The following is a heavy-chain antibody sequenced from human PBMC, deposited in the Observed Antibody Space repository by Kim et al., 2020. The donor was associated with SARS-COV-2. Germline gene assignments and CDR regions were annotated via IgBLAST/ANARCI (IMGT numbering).Heavy chain of an antibody. J-gene: IGHJ4*02. Sequence: FQGRANITKDTSASTAYMELSSLRSEDTAVYYCARDACGGGCYMSGGNDYWGQGTLVTVSS. CDR3: ARDACGGGCYMSGGNDY. V-gene: IGHV1-3*01. D-gene: IGHD2-21*02.